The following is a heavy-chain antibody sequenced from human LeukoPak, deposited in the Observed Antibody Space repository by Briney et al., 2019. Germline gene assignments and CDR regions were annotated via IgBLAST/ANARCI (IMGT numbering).Heavy chain of an antibody. J-gene: IGHJ4*02. Sequence: GRSLRLSCAASGFTFSSYGMHWVRQAPGKGLEWVAVIWYDGSNKYYADSVKGRFTISRDNSKNTLYLQMNSLRAEDTAVYYCARDAGSYYFDYWGQGTLVIVSS. CDR3: ARDAGSYYFDY. CDR1: GFTFSSYG. V-gene: IGHV3-33*01. CDR2: IWYDGSNK. D-gene: IGHD1-26*01.